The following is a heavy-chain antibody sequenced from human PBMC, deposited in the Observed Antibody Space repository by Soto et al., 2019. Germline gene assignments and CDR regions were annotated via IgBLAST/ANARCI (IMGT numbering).Heavy chain of an antibody. V-gene: IGHV3-23*01. Sequence: GGSLRLSCAASGFTFSSYAMSWVRQAPGKGLEWVSAISGSGGSTYYADSVKGRFTISRDNSKNTLYLQMNSLRAEDTAVYYCAKATPGRKVVRGVDFDYWGQGTLVTVSS. CDR2: ISGSGGST. CDR3: AKATPGRKVVRGVDFDY. D-gene: IGHD3-10*01. CDR1: GFTFSSYA. J-gene: IGHJ4*02.